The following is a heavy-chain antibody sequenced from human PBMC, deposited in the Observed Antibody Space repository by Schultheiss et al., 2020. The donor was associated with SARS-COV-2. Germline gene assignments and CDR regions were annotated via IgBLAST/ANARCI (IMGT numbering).Heavy chain of an antibody. CDR2: IIPIFGTA. J-gene: IGHJ6*02. Sequence: SVKVSCKASGGTFSSYAISWVRQAPGQGLEWMGGIIPIFGTANYAQKFQGRVTITADESTSTAYMELSSLRSEDTAMYYCASGMRDYYGMDVWGQGTTVTVSS. CDR1: GGTFSSYA. V-gene: IGHV1-69*13. CDR3: ASGMRDYYGMDV. D-gene: IGHD2-8*01.